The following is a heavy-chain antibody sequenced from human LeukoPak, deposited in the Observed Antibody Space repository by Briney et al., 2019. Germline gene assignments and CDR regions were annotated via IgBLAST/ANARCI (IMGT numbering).Heavy chain of an antibody. CDR3: ARDLPATRCAFDI. CDR1: GFTFSSYS. D-gene: IGHD5-12*01. Sequence: GGSLRLSCAASGFTFSSYSMNWVRQAPGKGLEWVSYISSSSSTIYYADSVKGRFTISRDNAKNSLYLQMNSLRAEDTAVYYCARDLPATRCAFDIWGQGTMVTVSS. V-gene: IGHV3-48*01. CDR2: ISSSSSTI. J-gene: IGHJ3*02.